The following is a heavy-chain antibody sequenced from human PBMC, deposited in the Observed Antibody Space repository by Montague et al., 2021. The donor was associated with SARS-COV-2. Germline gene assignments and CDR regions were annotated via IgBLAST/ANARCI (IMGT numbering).Heavy chain of an antibody. V-gene: IGHV3-33*01. Sequence: SLRLSCAASGFTFSSYGMHWVRQAPGKGLEWVAVKWYDGSNKYYXXSVKGRFTISRDNSKNTLYLQMNSLRAEDTAVYYCAREAEIFGVVISPLFYWGQGTLVTVSS. CDR3: AREAEIFGVVISPLFY. CDR1: GFTFSSYG. CDR2: KWYDGSNK. J-gene: IGHJ4*02. D-gene: IGHD3-3*01.